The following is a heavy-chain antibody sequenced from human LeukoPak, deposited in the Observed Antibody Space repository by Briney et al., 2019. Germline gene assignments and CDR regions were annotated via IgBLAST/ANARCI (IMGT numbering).Heavy chain of an antibody. V-gene: IGHV4-59*01. J-gene: IGHJ4*02. CDR1: GGSISSYY. CDR3: ARGGIQLWPYYFDY. CDR2: IYYSGST. D-gene: IGHD5-18*01. Sequence: KPSETLSLTCTVSGGSISSYYWSWIRQPPGKGLEWIGYIYYSGSTNYNPSLKSRVTISVDTSKNQFSLKLSSVTAADTAVYYCARGGIQLWPYYFDYWGQGTLVTVSS.